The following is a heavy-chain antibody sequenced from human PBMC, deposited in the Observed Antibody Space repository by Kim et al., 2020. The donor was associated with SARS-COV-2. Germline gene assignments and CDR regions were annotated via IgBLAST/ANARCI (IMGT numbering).Heavy chain of an antibody. CDR1: GGSISSGGYY. CDR2: IYYSGST. CDR3: ARAKSNYRDYSVEAFDI. D-gene: IGHD4-4*01. V-gene: IGHV4-31*03. J-gene: IGHJ3*02. Sequence: SETLSLTCTVSGGSISSGGYYWSWIRQHPGKGLEWIGYIYYSGSTYYNPSLKSRLTISLDTSKNQFSLKLSSVTAADTAVYYCARAKSNYRDYSVEAFDIWGQGTMVTVSS.